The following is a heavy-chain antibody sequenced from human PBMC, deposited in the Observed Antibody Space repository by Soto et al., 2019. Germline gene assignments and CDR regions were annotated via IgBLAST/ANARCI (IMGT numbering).Heavy chain of an antibody. CDR2: IYYSGST. CDR1: GGSISSYD. V-gene: IGHV4-59*04. J-gene: IGHJ4*02. Sequence: SETLSLTCTVSGGSISSYDWSWIRQPPGKGMEWIGNIYYSGSTYYNPSLKSRVTMSIDTSKNQFSLKLSSVTAADTAVYYCARHLSESGYDLNYWGQGTQVTVSS. CDR3: ARHLSESGYDLNY. D-gene: IGHD5-12*01.